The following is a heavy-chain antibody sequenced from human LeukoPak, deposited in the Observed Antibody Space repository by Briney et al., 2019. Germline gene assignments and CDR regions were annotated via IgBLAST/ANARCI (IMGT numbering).Heavy chain of an antibody. V-gene: IGHV3-7*01. Sequence: PGGSLRLSCAASGFTFSSYWMSWVRQAPGKGLEWVANIKQDGSEKYYADSVKGRFTISRDNAKNSLYLQMNSLRAEDTAVYYCARDGMVRGENWFDPWGQGTLVTVSS. CDR2: IKQDGSEK. CDR1: GFTFSSYW. CDR3: ARDGMVRGENWFDP. D-gene: IGHD3-10*01. J-gene: IGHJ5*02.